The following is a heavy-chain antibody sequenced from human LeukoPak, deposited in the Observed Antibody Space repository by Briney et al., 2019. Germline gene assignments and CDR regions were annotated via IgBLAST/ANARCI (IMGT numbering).Heavy chain of an antibody. CDR3: VSGDGRGYGSEC. D-gene: IGHD5-18*01. Sequence: PGGSLRLSCAASGFSFSTTWMSSVRQAPGKGLEWGAIIQHDGGVTFYVDSVRGRFTISRDKAKNSLFLQMNSLRAEDTAVYYCVSGDGRGYGSECWGQGTLVTVSS. V-gene: IGHV3-7*01. J-gene: IGHJ4*02. CDR2: IQHDGGVT. CDR1: GFSFSTTW.